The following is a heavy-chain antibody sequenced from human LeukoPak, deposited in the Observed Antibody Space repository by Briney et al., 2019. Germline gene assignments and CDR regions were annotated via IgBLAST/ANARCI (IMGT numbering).Heavy chain of an antibody. CDR3: ARGVYYDILTGYYNWDYLDY. D-gene: IGHD3-9*01. J-gene: IGHJ4*02. CDR1: GFTFSDYY. V-gene: IGHV3-11*04. Sequence: GGSLRLSCAASGFTFSDYYMSWIRQAPGRGLEWVSYISSSGSTIYYADSVKGRFTISRDNAKNSLYLQMNSLRAEDTAVYYCARGVYYDILTGYYNWDYLDYWGQGTLVTVSS. CDR2: ISSSGSTI.